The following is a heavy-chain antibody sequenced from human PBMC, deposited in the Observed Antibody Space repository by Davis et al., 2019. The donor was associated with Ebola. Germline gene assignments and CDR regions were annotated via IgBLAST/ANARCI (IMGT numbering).Heavy chain of an antibody. CDR1: GFTFSDYY. Sequence: GESLKISCAASGFTFSDYYMSWIRQAPGKGLEWVSYISSSSSYTNYADSVKGRFTISRDNAKNSLYLQMNSLRAEDTAVYYCARAPYYYDSSGYLQHWGQGTLVTVSS. CDR3: ARAPYYYDSSGYLQH. V-gene: IGHV3-11*06. CDR2: ISSSSSYT. J-gene: IGHJ1*01. D-gene: IGHD3-22*01.